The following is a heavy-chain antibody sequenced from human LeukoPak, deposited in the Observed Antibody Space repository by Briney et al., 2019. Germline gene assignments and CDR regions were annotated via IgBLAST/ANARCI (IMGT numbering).Heavy chain of an antibody. V-gene: IGHV3-43*02. CDR1: GFTFSNYG. CDR2: ISADGGST. J-gene: IGHJ4*02. CDR3: AKESGKFDY. Sequence: GGSLRLSCAASGFTFSNYGMHWVRQAPGKGLEWVSLISADGGSTFSADSVKGRFSISRDNSKNSLYLQMNSLRSEDTAMYYCAKESGKFDYWGQGTLVAVSS.